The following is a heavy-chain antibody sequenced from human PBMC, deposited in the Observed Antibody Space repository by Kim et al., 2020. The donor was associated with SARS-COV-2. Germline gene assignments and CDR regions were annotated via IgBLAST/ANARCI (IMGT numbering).Heavy chain of an antibody. D-gene: IGHD5-18*01. V-gene: IGHV1-69*13. CDR3: ARDIFGGYSYVVGDDYYYGMDV. CDR2: IIPIFGTA. J-gene: IGHJ6*02. Sequence: SVKVSCKASGGTFSSYTISWVRQAPGQGLEWMGGIIPIFGTANYAQKFQGRVTITADESTSTAYMELSSLRSEDTAVYYCARDIFGGYSYVVGDDYYYGMDVWGQGTTVTVSS. CDR1: GGTFSSYT.